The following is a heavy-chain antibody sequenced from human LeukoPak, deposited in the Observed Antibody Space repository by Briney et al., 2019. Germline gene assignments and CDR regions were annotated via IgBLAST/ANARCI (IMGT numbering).Heavy chain of an antibody. V-gene: IGHV3-11*01. CDR2: ISNSGDTI. CDR1: EFTFRDYY. Sequence: GGSLRLSCAASEFTFRDYYMSWIRRAPGKGLEWVSYISNSGDTIYYADSVKGRFTVSRDNPKNSMYLQMNSLRAEDTAVYYCARLGIITAAGSNDYWGQGTLVTVSS. D-gene: IGHD6-13*01. CDR3: ARLGIITAAGSNDY. J-gene: IGHJ4*02.